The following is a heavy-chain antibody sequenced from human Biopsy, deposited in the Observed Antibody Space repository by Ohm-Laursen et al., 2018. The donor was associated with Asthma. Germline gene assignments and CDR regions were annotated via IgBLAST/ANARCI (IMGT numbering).Heavy chain of an antibody. V-gene: IGHV1-69*01. CDR3: ARKAGSCISRTCYSLDF. CDR1: GGTFNTYV. D-gene: IGHD2-2*01. CDR2: INSVFGTT. Sequence: KVSCKSLGGTFNTYVIGWVRQAPGQGLEWMGGINSVFGTTTYPQKFQDRVTITADDSTSTAYMELSSLRSEDTAVYYCARKAGSCISRTCYSLDFWGQGTLVTVSS. J-gene: IGHJ4*02.